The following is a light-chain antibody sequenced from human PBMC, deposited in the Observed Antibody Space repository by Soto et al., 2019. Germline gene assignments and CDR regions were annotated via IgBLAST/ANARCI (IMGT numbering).Light chain of an antibody. J-gene: IGKJ4*01. CDR3: HQRRQWPLT. CDR2: DAS. CDR1: QHIGSL. Sequence: EPVLTQSPGTLSLSPVERATLSCMASQHIGSLLGWYQQKPRRAPRLLIADASNRATGIPARCSGSWSGTDFTLTISSLESEDFAVYYCHQRRQWPLTVGGGTQVEIK. V-gene: IGKV3-11*01.